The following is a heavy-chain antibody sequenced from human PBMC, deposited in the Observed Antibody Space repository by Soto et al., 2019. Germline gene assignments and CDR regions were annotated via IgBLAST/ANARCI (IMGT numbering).Heavy chain of an antibody. Sequence: GGSLRLSCAASGFTVSSNYMSWVRQAPGKGLEWVSVIYSGGSTYYADSVKGRFTISRDNSKNTLYLQMNSLRAEDTAVYYCAREAVPGLTQAYWGQGTLVTVSS. D-gene: IGHD2-2*01. J-gene: IGHJ4*02. CDR3: AREAVPGLTQAY. CDR2: IYSGGST. V-gene: IGHV3-53*01. CDR1: GFTVSSNY.